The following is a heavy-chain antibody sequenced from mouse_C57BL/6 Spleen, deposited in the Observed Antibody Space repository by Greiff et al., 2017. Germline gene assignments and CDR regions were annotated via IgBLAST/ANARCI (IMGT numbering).Heavy chain of an antibody. CDR1: GYTFTSYW. CDR2: IDPSDSET. CDR3: ARWYYGNFFDC. D-gene: IGHD2-1*01. J-gene: IGHJ2*01. Sequence: QVQLQQPGAELVRPGSSVKLSCKASGYTFTSYWMHWVKQRPIQGLEWIGNIDPSDSETHYNQKFKDKATLTVDKSSSTAYMQLSSLTSEDSAVYYCARWYYGNFFDCWGQGTTLTVSS. V-gene: IGHV1-52*01.